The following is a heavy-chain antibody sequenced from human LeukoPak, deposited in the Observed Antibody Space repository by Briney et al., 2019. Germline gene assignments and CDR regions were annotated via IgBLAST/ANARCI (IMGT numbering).Heavy chain of an antibody. D-gene: IGHD2-21*01. CDR3: ARGLRGFPGPTYYYYGMDV. Sequence: GASVKVSCKASGYTFTSYDINWVRQATGQGLEWMGWMNPNSGNTGYAQKFQGRVTMTRNTSISTAYMELSSLRSEDTAVYYCARGLRGFPGPTYYYYGMDVWGQGTTVTVSS. CDR1: GYTFTSYD. J-gene: IGHJ6*02. CDR2: MNPNSGNT. V-gene: IGHV1-8*01.